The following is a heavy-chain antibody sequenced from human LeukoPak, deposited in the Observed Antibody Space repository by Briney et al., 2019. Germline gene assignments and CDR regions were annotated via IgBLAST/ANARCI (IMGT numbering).Heavy chain of an antibody. CDR1: GGSISSYY. Sequence: PSETLSLTCTVSGGSISSYYWSWIRQPPGKGLEWIGYIYYSGSTNYNPSLKSRVTISVDTSKNQFSLKLSSVTAADTAVYYCARHYHTGTYNWFDPWGRGTLVTVSS. J-gene: IGHJ5*02. CDR2: IYYSGST. V-gene: IGHV4-59*08. CDR3: ARHYHTGTYNWFDP. D-gene: IGHD5-18*01.